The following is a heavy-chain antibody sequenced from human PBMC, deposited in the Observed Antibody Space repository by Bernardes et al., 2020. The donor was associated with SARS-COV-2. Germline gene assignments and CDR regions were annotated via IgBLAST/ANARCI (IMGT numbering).Heavy chain of an antibody. Sequence: GGSLRLSCAASGFTVSNKYMTWVRQAPGKGLEWVSVIYSAGTTFYTDSVKGRFTISRDNSKNTLYLQMNSLRVEDAAVYYCARGEAVTILGVPIRGRWYFDLWGRGTQVSVSS. D-gene: IGHD3-3*01. CDR2: IYSAGTT. J-gene: IGHJ2*01. CDR3: ARGEAVTILGVPIRGRWYFDL. CDR1: GFTVSNKY. V-gene: IGHV3-66*02.